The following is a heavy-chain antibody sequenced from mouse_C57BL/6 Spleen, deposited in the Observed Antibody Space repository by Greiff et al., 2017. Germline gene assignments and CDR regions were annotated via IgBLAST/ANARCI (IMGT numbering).Heavy chain of an antibody. CDR3: ARDQDDGYYSYYAMDY. CDR2: ISDGGSYT. J-gene: IGHJ4*01. D-gene: IGHD2-3*01. Sequence: EVQLVESGGGLVKPGGSLKLSCAASGFTFSSYAMSWVRQTPEKRLEWVATISDGGSYTYYPDNVKGRFTISRDNAKNNLYLQMSHLKSEDTAMYYCARDQDDGYYSYYAMDYWGQGTSVTVSS. V-gene: IGHV5-4*01. CDR1: GFTFSSYA.